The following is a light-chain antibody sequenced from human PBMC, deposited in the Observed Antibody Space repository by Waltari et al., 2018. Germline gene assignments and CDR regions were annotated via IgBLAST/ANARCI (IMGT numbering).Light chain of an antibody. J-gene: IGKJ1*01. CDR2: YTS. V-gene: IGKV1-9*01. CDR3: QQLNSYPRT. CDR1: QGISSY. Sequence: DIQLTQSPSFLPSSVGDRVTITCRASQGISSYLAWYQQKPGKTRKPQKQYTSPLQSGVPXXXSGSGSGTEFTLTIGXLQPEDFATYYCQQLNSYPRTFGQGTKVEIK.